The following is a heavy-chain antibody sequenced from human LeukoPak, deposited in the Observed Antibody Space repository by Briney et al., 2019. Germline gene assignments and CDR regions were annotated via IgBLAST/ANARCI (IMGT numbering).Heavy chain of an antibody. V-gene: IGHV3-53*04. J-gene: IGHJ4*02. Sequence: GGSLRLSCAASGFTVSSNYMSWVRQAPGKGLEWVSVIYSGGSTYYADSVKGRFTISRHNSKNTLYLQMSSLRAEDTAVYYCAKVTYYDFWSGYPDYWGQGTLVTVSS. CDR3: AKVTYYDFWSGYPDY. CDR1: GFTVSSNY. D-gene: IGHD3-3*01. CDR2: IYSGGST.